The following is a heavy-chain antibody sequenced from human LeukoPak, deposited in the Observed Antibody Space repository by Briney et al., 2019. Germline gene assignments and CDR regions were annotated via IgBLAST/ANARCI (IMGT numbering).Heavy chain of an antibody. Sequence: SVTVSCKASGGTFSSYAISWVRPAPGQGLEWMGGIIPIFGTANYAQKFQGRVTITADESTSTAYMELSSLRSEDTAVYYCAITTAGFPYNWFDPWGQGTLVTVSS. J-gene: IGHJ5*02. CDR3: AITTAGFPYNWFDP. CDR2: IIPIFGTA. V-gene: IGHV1-69*13. D-gene: IGHD4-11*01. CDR1: GGTFSSYA.